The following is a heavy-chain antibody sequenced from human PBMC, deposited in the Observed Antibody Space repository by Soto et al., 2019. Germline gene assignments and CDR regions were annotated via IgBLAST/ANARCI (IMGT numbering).Heavy chain of an antibody. Sequence: GESLKISCKASGYIIKNYWIGWVRQMPGQGLEWMGIIFPDDSDTRYSPSFQGHVTISVDKSISTAYVQWSSLKASDSAIYYCFKGGVTSRTFDYWGQGTLVTVSS. CDR1: GYIIKNYW. D-gene: IGHD3-3*01. CDR3: FKGGVTSRTFDY. J-gene: IGHJ4*02. V-gene: IGHV5-51*01. CDR2: IFPDDSDT.